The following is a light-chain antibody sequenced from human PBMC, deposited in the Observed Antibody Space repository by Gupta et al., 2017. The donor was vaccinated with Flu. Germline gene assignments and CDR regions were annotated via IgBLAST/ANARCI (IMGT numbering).Light chain of an antibody. V-gene: IGLV3-21*02. J-gene: IGLJ2*01. CDR3: QVWDNPSDHVI. CDR2: DDS. CDR1: DIVSKS. Sequence: SYVVTQTPSVSVAPGQTARMTCGGSDIVSKSVHWYQQRPGQAPLLVIYDDSERPSGIPERFSGSNSGNTATLTISRVEAGDEADYYSQVWDNPSDHVIFGGGTKLAVL.